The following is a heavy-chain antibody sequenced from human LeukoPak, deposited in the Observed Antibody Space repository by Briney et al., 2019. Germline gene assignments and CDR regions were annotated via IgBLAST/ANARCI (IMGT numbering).Heavy chain of an antibody. CDR1: GFTFSSYW. V-gene: IGHV3-7*05. J-gene: IGHJ3*02. Sequence: GGTLRLSCAASGFTFSSYWMSWVRQAPGKGLEWVANIKQDGSEKHYVDSVKGRFTISRDNVKNSLYLQMNSLRGEDTAVYYCARVARAKYDIWGQGTMVTVSS. CDR3: ARVARAKYDI. D-gene: IGHD1-26*01. CDR2: IKQDGSEK.